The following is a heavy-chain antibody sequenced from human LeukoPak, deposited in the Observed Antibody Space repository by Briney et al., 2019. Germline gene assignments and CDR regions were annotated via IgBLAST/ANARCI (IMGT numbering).Heavy chain of an antibody. D-gene: IGHD2-2*01. V-gene: IGHV1-46*01. J-gene: IGHJ5*02. Sequence: ASVKVSCKASGYTFTSYYMHWVRQAPGQGLEWMGIINPSGGSTSYAQKFQGRVTMTRDMSTSTVYMELSSLRSDDTAVYYCARWGIVVVPAASWFDPWGQGTLVTVSS. CDR2: INPSGGST. CDR3: ARWGIVVVPAASWFDP. CDR1: GYTFTSYY.